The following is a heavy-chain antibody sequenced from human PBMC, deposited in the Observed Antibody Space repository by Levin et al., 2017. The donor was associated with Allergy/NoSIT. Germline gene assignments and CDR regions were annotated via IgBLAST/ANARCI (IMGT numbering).Heavy chain of an antibody. CDR1: GFTFSDYY. J-gene: IGHJ4*02. Sequence: GGSLRLSCAASGFTFSDYYMSWIRQAPGKGLEWVSYISSSGSTIYYADSVKGRFTISRDNAKNSLYLQMNSLRAEDTAVYYCARSASTGGGSYSSSSRSGQFCDYWGQGTLVTVSS. V-gene: IGHV3-11*01. CDR3: ARSASTGGGSYSSSSRSGQFCDY. CDR2: ISSSGSTI. D-gene: IGHD6-6*01.